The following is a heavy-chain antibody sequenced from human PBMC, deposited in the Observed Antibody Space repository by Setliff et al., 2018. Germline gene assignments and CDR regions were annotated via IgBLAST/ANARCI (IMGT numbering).Heavy chain of an antibody. CDR2: IYPSGST. CDR3: ARVFSLNAFDI. Sequence: KSSETLSLTCTVSGGSISDYYWSWVWQPAGKGLEWIGRIYPSGSTNYNPSLKSRVTISVDKSKNQFSLKLSSVTAADTAVYYCARVFSLNAFDIWGQGTMVTVSS. J-gene: IGHJ3*02. CDR1: GGSISDYY. V-gene: IGHV4-4*07.